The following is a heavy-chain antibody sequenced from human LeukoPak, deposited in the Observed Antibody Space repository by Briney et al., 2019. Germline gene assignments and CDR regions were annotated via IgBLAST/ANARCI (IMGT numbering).Heavy chain of an antibody. CDR1: GYTFTNYD. CDR2: MNPNSGNT. V-gene: IGHV1-8*02. CDR3: AMARYGGDDYVVY. Sequence: GASVKVSCKASGYTFTNYDISWVRQATGQGLEWMGWMNPNSGNTGYAQKFQGRVTMTRNTSISTAYMELSSLRSEDTAVYYCAMARYGGDDYVVYWGQGTLVTVSS. J-gene: IGHJ4*02. D-gene: IGHD2-21*02.